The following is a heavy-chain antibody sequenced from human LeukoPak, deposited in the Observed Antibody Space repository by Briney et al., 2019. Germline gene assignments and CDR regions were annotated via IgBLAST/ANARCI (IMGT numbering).Heavy chain of an antibody. J-gene: IGHJ2*01. CDR1: GGSISSSY. Sequence: SETLSLTCTVSGGSISSSYWSWIRQPPWKGLEWIGYIYYTGSTTYNPSLKSRVTISVDTSKNQFSLKLRSVTAADTAVYYCARDYGDIPPDWYYDLWGRGTLVTVSS. V-gene: IGHV4-59*01. CDR2: IYYTGST. CDR3: ARDYGDIPPDWYYDL. D-gene: IGHD4-17*01.